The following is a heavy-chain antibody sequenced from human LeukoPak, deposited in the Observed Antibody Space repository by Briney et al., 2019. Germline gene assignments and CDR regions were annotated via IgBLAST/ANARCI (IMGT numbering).Heavy chain of an antibody. CDR1: GFTFSSYA. CDR3: ATGEDYQYYFDY. V-gene: IGHV3-23*01. J-gene: IGHJ4*02. Sequence: PGGSLRLSCAASGFTFSSYAMSWVRQAPGKGLEWVSAISGSGGSTYYADSAKGRFTISRDNSKNTLYLQMNSLRAEDTAVYYCATGEDYQYYFDYWGQGTLVTVSS. CDR2: ISGSGGST. D-gene: IGHD3-10*01.